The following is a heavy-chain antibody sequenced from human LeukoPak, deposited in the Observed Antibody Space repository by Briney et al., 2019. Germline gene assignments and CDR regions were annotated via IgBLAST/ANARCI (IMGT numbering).Heavy chain of an antibody. CDR2: ISSSSDTL. V-gene: IGHV3-48*01. D-gene: IGHD3-10*01. CDR1: GFTFSSSN. Sequence: GGSLRLSCAASGFTFSSSNMNWVRQAPGKGLEWVSFISSSSDTLYYTDSMKGRFTISRDNSKNTLYLQMNSLRAEDTAVYYCAKDRGVRGVIIPWSGYGMDVWGQGTTVTVSS. J-gene: IGHJ6*02. CDR3: AKDRGVRGVIIPWSGYGMDV.